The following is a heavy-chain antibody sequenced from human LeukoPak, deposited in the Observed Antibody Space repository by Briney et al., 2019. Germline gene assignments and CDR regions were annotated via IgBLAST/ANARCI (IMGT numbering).Heavy chain of an antibody. CDR1: GFTFSSYA. V-gene: IGHV3-23*01. CDR3: AREDYYDSSGYYYED. Sequence: GGSLRLSCAASGFTFSSYAMSWVRQAPGMGLAWVSAISGSGGSTYYADSVKGRFTISRDNSKNTLYLQMNSLRAEDTAVDCCAREDYYDSSGYYYEDWGQGTLVTVSS. D-gene: IGHD3-22*01. J-gene: IGHJ4*02. CDR2: ISGSGGST.